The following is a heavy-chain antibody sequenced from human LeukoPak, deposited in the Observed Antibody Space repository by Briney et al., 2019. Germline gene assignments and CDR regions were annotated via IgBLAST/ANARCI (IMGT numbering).Heavy chain of an antibody. Sequence: GASVKVSCKVSGYTLTELSMHWVRQAPGKGVEWMGGFDPEDGETIYAQKFQGRVTMTEDTSTDTAYMELSSLRSEDTAVYYCATGPPPFGVVPYGMDVWGQGTTVTVSS. CDR1: GYTLTELS. J-gene: IGHJ6*02. V-gene: IGHV1-24*01. CDR3: ATGPPPFGVVPYGMDV. CDR2: FDPEDGET. D-gene: IGHD3-3*01.